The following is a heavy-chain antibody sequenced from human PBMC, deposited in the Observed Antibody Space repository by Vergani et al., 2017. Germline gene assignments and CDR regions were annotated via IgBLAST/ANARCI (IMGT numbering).Heavy chain of an antibody. Sequence: QVQLVQSGAEVKKPGASVKVSCKASGYTFTGYYMHWVRQAPGQGLEWMGWINPNSGGTNYAQKFQGRVTMTRDTSISTAYMELRRLRSDDTAVYYCAREGSNVLRMVENNWFDPWGQGTLVTVXS. CDR2: INPNSGGT. J-gene: IGHJ5*02. V-gene: IGHV1-2*02. D-gene: IGHD3-3*01. CDR3: AREGSNVLRMVENNWFDP. CDR1: GYTFTGYY.